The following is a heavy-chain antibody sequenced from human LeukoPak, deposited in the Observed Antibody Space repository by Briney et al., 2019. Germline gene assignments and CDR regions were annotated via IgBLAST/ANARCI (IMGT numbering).Heavy chain of an antibody. J-gene: IGHJ6*03. CDR1: GYTFTSYG. CDR2: ISAYSGNT. V-gene: IGHV1-18*01. D-gene: IGHD2-2*02. Sequence: ASVKVSCKASGYTFTSYGISWVRQAPGQGLEWMGWISAYSGNTNYAQNLQGRVTMTTDTSTSTAYMELRSLRSDDTAVYYCARGDEYHYYYYYMDVWGKGTTVTVSS. CDR3: ARGDEYHYYYYYMDV.